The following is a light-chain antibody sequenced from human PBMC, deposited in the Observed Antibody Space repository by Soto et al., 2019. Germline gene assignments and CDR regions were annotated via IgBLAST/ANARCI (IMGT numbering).Light chain of an antibody. CDR2: DTY. CDR3: MQLINRRPLA. CDR1: QSVRSY. V-gene: IGKV3D-15*03. J-gene: IGKJ5*01. Sequence: EVVITQYPSTLSVSPGERATLSCRASQSVRSYLAWYQQKPGQAPRLLIYDTYIRATGIPARFSGSGSGTEFTLTSAIRQSEDFVVYCMQLINRRPLAFGEGTRLEIK.